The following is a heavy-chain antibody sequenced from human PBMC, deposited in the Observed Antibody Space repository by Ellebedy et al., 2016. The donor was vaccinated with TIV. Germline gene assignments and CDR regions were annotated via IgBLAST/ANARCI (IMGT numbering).Heavy chain of an antibody. D-gene: IGHD6-19*01. Sequence: GESLKISCAASGFTVSSNYMSWVRQAPGKGLEWVSVIYSGGSTYYADSVKGRFTISRDNSKNTLYLQMNSLRAEDTAVYYCARRTPKSVAVAANDYWGQGTLVIVSS. CDR1: GFTVSSNY. CDR2: IYSGGST. CDR3: ARRTPKSVAVAANDY. J-gene: IGHJ4*02. V-gene: IGHV3-66*01.